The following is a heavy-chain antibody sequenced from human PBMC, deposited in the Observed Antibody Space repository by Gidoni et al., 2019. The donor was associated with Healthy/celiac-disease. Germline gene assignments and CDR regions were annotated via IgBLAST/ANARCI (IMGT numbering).Heavy chain of an antibody. J-gene: IGHJ4*02. CDR1: GFTFSNAW. Sequence: EVQLVESGGGLVKPGGSLRLSCAASGFTFSNAWMSWVRQAPGKGLEWVGRIKSKTDGGTTDYAAPVKGRFTISREDSKNTLYLQMNSLKTEDTAVYYCTTYIVVVPAATGNWGQGTLVTVSS. V-gene: IGHV3-15*01. D-gene: IGHD2-2*01. CDR3: TTYIVVVPAATGN. CDR2: IKSKTDGGTT.